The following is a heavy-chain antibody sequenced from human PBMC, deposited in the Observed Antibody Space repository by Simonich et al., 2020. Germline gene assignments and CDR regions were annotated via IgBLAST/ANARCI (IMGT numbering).Heavy chain of an antibody. CDR1: GGSLGGYY. CDR3: AMRILNYDY. V-gene: IGHV4-34*01. Sequence: QVQLQQWGAGLLKPSETLSLTCAVYGGSLGGYYWSWIRQPPGKGLEWIGEINHSGSTNYTPSLKSRVTISVDTSKNQFSLKLSSVTAADTAVYYGAMRILNYDYWGQGTLVTVSS. CDR2: INHSGST. J-gene: IGHJ4*02.